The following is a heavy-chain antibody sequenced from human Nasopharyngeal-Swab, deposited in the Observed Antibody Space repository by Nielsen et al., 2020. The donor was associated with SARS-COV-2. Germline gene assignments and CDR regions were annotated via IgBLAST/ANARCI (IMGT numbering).Heavy chain of an antibody. CDR1: GFTFSNAW. J-gene: IGHJ4*02. CDR3: TARSYYFDY. Sequence: GGSLRLSCAASGFTFSNAWMSWVRQAPGKGLEWAGRIKSKTDGGTTDYAAPVKGRFTISRDDSKNTLYLQMNSLKTEDTAVCYCTARSYYFDYWGQGTLVTVSS. D-gene: IGHD6-19*01. CDR2: IKSKTDGGTT. V-gene: IGHV3-15*01.